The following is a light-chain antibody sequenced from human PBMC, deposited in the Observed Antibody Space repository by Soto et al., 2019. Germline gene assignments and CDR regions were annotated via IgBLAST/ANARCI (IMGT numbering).Light chain of an antibody. Sequence: QSALTQPASVSGSPGQSITISCTGTSRDVGGYNYVSWYQQHPGKAPKLMIYEVSNRPSGVSNRFSGSKSGNMASLTISGLQAEDEADYYCSSYTSSSTRVFGTGTKVTVL. CDR3: SSYTSSSTRV. CDR2: EVS. CDR1: SRDVGGYNY. J-gene: IGLJ1*01. V-gene: IGLV2-14*01.